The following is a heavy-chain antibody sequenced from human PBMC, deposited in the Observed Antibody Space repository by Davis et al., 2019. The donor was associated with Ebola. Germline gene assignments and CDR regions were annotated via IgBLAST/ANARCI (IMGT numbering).Heavy chain of an antibody. V-gene: IGHV1-18*01. Sequence: ASVKVSCKASGYTFTSYGISWVRQAPGQGLEWMGWISGYNGNTNYAQKFQGRVTMTRNTSISTAYMELSSLRSEDTAVYYCARGDLTGTFDYWGQGTLVTVSS. CDR1: GYTFTSYG. J-gene: IGHJ4*02. CDR3: ARGDLTGTFDY. CDR2: ISGYNGNT. D-gene: IGHD1-20*01.